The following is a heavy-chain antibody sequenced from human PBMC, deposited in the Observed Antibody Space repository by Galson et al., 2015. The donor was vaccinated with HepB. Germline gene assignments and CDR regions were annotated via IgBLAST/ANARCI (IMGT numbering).Heavy chain of an antibody. CDR2: IKSKIDGGTR. J-gene: IGHJ4*02. CDR1: GFTFSDAY. D-gene: IGHD3-22*01. CDR3: ARDPDDTNGYYNSFDH. Sequence: CASSGFTFSDAYMIWVRQVPGKGLEWVGSIKSKIDGGTRDYAASVKGRFTISRDIPKNTVHLQMSNLRAGDTAMYYCARDPDDTNGYYNSFDHWGQGIQVTVSS. V-gene: IGHV3-15*01.